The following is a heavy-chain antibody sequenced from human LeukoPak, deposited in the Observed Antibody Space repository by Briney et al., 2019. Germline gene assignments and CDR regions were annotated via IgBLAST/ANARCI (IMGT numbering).Heavy chain of an antibody. D-gene: IGHD1-1*01. CDR1: GGSISSGSYY. CDR2: IYYSGST. CDR3: ASDERRGFDY. J-gene: IGHJ4*02. V-gene: IGHV4-61*01. Sequence: SQTLSLTCTVSGGSISSGSYYWSWIRQPPGKGLEWIGYIYYSGSTNYNPSLKSRVTISVDTSKNQFSLKLSSVTAADTAVYYCASDERRGFDYWDQGTLVSVSS.